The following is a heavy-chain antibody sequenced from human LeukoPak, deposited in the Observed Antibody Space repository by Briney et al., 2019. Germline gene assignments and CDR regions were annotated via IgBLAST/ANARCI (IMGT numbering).Heavy chain of an antibody. CDR1: GYTFTGYY. CDR2: INPNSGGT. Sequence: GASVKVSCKASGYTFTGYYMHWVRQAPGQGLEWMGWINPNSGGTNYAQKFQGRVTMTRDTSISTAYMELSRLRSDDTAVYYCARSEESITMIVPLDYWGQGTLVTVSS. J-gene: IGHJ4*02. D-gene: IGHD3-22*01. V-gene: IGHV1-2*02. CDR3: ARSEESITMIVPLDY.